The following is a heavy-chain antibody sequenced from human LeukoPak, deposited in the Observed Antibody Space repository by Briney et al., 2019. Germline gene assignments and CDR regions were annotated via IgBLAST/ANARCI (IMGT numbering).Heavy chain of an antibody. V-gene: IGHV3-23*01. CDR2: ISGSGGST. CDR1: GFTFSGYA. D-gene: IGHD1-26*01. CDR3: ARDIEVRATEYYFDY. Sequence: QPGGSLRLSCAASGFTFSGYAMSWVRQAPGKGLEWVSAISGSGGSTYYADSVKGRFTISRDNSKNTLYLQMNSLRAEDTAVYYCARDIEVRATEYYFDYWGQGTLVTVSS. J-gene: IGHJ4*02.